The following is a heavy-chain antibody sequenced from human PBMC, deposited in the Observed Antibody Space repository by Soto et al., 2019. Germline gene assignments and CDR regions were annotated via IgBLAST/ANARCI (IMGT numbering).Heavy chain of an antibody. CDR1: GYTFTSYG. V-gene: IGHV1-18*04. Sequence: ASVKVSCKASGYTFTSYGISWVRQAPGQGLEWMGWISAYNGNTNYAQKLQGRVTMTTDTSTSTAYMELRSLRSDDTAVYYCARGETAMVKGDYYYCGMDVWGQGTTVPV. CDR3: ARGETAMVKGDYYYCGMDV. CDR2: ISAYNGNT. J-gene: IGHJ6*02. D-gene: IGHD5-18*01.